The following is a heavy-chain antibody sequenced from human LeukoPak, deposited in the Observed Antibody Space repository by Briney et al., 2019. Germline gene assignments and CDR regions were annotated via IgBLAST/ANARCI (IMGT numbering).Heavy chain of an antibody. V-gene: IGHV4-61*02. CDR2: IYTSGST. CDR3: ARAGGLGTYYPNWFDP. Sequence: PSQTLSLTCTVSGGSISSNPYSWSWVRQPAGKGLEWIGRIYTSGSTNYNPSLKSRVTISVDTSKNQFSLKLNSVTAADTAFYYCARAGGLGTYYPNWFDPWGQGTLVTVSS. J-gene: IGHJ5*02. CDR1: GGSISSNPYS. D-gene: IGHD3-10*01.